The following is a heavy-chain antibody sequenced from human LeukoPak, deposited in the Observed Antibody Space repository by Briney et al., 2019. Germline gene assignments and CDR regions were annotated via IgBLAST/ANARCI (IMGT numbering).Heavy chain of an antibody. CDR1: GYTFTGYY. J-gene: IGHJ4*02. CDR2: INPNSGGT. CDR3: ARLIAAAGTYRDY. V-gene: IGHV1-2*02. Sequence: ASVKVSCKASGYTFTGYYMHWVRQAPGQGLEWMGWINPNSGGTNYAQKFQGRVTMTRDTSISTAYMELSRLRSDDAAVYYCARLIAAAGTYRDYWGQGTLVTVSS. D-gene: IGHD6-13*01.